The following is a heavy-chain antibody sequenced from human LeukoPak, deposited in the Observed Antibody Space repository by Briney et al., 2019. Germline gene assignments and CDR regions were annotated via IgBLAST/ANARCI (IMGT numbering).Heavy chain of an antibody. CDR2: IHYSGNT. V-gene: IGHV4-39*07. J-gene: IGHJ4*02. Sequence: SETLSLTCTVSGGSISSSKYYWGWIRQPPGKGLEWIGSIHYSGNTYYNPSLKSRVTMSVDTSKNQFSLRLTSLTAADTAMYYCARSCSAGSCFLYWGQGTLVTVSS. D-gene: IGHD2-15*01. CDR1: GGSISSSKYY. CDR3: ARSCSAGSCFLY.